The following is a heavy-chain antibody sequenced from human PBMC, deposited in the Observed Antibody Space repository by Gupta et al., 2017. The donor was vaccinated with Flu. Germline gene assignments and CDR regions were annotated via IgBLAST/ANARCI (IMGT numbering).Heavy chain of an antibody. CDR1: GFTFDVYA. D-gene: IGHD2-2*01. V-gene: IGHV3-9*01. CDR2: IDWNSGSI. CDR3: AKDRSASWEIFDY. J-gene: IGHJ4*02. Sequence: ASGFTFDVYAMHWVRQVPGKGLEWVSGIDWNSGSIGYADSVKGRFTISRDNAKNSLYLQMNSLRADDTALYYCAKDRSASWEIFDYWGQGTLVTVSS.